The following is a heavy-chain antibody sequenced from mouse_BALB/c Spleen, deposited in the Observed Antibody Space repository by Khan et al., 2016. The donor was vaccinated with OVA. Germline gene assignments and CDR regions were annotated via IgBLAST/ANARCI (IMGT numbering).Heavy chain of an antibody. Sequence: QMQLEESGVELVRPGTSVKISCEASGYTFTNYWLGWVKQRPGHGLEWIGDIYPGGGFINYNEKFKGKATLTAGTSSSTAYIQLSSLTSEDSAVYCCTRWATCYFAVWGAGTTVTVSS. CDR3: TRWATCYFAV. J-gene: IGHJ1*01. V-gene: IGHV1-63*02. CDR1: GYTFTNYW. CDR2: IYPGGGFI. D-gene: IGHD3-1*01.